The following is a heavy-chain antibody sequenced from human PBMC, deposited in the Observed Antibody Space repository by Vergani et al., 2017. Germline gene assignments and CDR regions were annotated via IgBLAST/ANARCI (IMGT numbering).Heavy chain of an antibody. D-gene: IGHD2-15*01. CDR1: GVTFSSYA. V-gene: IGHV1-69*13. CDR2: IIPIFGSA. CDR3: AREVVVTDAFDI. Sequence: QVQLVQSGAEVKKPGSSVRVSCKASGVTFSSYAISWVRQAPGQGLEWMGRIIPIFGSANYAQKFQGRVTITAGASAGTAYMALNNLRSEDTAVYYCAREVVVTDAFDIWGQGTMVTVSS. J-gene: IGHJ3*02.